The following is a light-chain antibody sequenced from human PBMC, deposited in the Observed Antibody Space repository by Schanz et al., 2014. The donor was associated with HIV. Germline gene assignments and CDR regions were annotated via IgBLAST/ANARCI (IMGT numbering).Light chain of an antibody. J-gene: IGKJ1*01. V-gene: IGKV2-28*01. CDR2: LGS. CDR3: MQALQTPWT. CDR1: QSLLHSNGYNY. Sequence: DIVMTQSPLSLPVTPGEPASISCRSSQSLLHSNGYNYLDWYLQKPGQSPQLLIYLGSTRASGVPVRFSGSGSGTDFTLKISRVEAEDVGVYYCMQALQTPWTFGQGTKVEIK.